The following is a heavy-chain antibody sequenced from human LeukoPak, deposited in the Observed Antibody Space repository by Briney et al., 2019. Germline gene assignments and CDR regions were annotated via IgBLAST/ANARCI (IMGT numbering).Heavy chain of an antibody. CDR2: INWNGGST. CDR1: GFTFDDYG. D-gene: IGHD3-22*01. J-gene: IGHJ4*02. V-gene: IGHV3-20*04. Sequence: GGSLRLSCAASGFTFDDYGMSWVRQAPGKGLEWVSGINWNGGSTGYADSVKGRFTISRDNAKNTLYLQMNSLRAEDTAVYYCVRDWGYDSSGYWQKYFGTWGQGTLVTVSS. CDR3: VRDWGYDSSGYWQKYFGT.